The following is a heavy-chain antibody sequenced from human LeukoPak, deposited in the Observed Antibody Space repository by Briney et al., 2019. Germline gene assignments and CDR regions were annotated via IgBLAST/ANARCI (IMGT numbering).Heavy chain of an antibody. Sequence: PVASVKVSCKASGGTFSSYAISWVRQAPGQGLEWMGWINPNSGGTNYAQKFQGRVTMTRDTSISTAYMELSSLRSEDTAVYFCARYGHSPFFDYWGQGTLVIVSS. V-gene: IGHV1-2*02. CDR3: ARYGHSPFFDY. CDR2: INPNSGGT. CDR1: GGTFSSYA. J-gene: IGHJ4*02. D-gene: IGHD4-17*01.